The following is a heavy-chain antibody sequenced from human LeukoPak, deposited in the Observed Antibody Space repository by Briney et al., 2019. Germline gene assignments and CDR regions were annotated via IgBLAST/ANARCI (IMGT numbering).Heavy chain of an antibody. V-gene: IGHV1-2*02. CDR2: INPNSGGT. Sequence: ASVKVSCKASGYTFTGYYMHWVRQAPGQGLEWMGWINPNSGGTNYAQKFQGRVTMTRDTSISTAYLELSRLRSDDTAVYYCARDHSNDFWSGSGPLYYMDVWDKGTTVTVSS. J-gene: IGHJ6*03. D-gene: IGHD3-3*01. CDR3: ARDHSNDFWSGSGPLYYMDV. CDR1: GYTFTGYY.